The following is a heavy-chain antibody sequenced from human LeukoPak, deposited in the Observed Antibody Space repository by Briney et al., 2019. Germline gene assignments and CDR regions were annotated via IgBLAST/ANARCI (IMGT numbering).Heavy chain of an antibody. V-gene: IGHV3-23*01. D-gene: IGHD3-16*01. CDR3: AKDLLMITFGGVSDY. J-gene: IGHJ4*02. CDR2: ISGSGGKI. CDR1: VFTFRSYA. Sequence: GGSLRLSCAVSVFTFRSYAMSWVRQAPEKGLEWVSGISGSGGKIYYADSVQGRFTISRDNSKNTLYLQMNSLRAEDTGVYYCAKDLLMITFGGVSDYWGQGTLVTVSS.